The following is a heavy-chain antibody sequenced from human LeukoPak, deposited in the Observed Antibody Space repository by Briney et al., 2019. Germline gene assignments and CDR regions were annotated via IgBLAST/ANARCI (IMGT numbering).Heavy chain of an antibody. J-gene: IGHJ4*02. CDR3: AKGAWLDW. Sequence: GGSLRLSCAASGFTFSNFAMSWVRQSPGKGLEWVSVTSERARRTYYAGSVKGRFSISRDDSDNTLYLQMNSLRDEDTAIYYCAKGAWLDWWGRGTPVTVSS. CDR1: GFTFSNFA. CDR2: TSERARRT. V-gene: IGHV3-23*01.